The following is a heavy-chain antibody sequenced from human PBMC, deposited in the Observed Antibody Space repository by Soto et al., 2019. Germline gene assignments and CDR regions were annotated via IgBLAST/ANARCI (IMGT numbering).Heavy chain of an antibody. V-gene: IGHV3-23*01. J-gene: IGHJ6*02. CDR1: GFTFSSYA. D-gene: IGHD3-3*01. CDR2: ISGSGGST. Sequence: GGSLRLSCAASGFTFSSYAMSWVRQAPGKGLEWVSAISGSGGSTYYADSVKGRFTISRDNSKNTLYLQMNSLRAEDTAVYYCAKGVRRAIFGVVTTNYGMDVWGQGTTVTVSS. CDR3: AKGVRRAIFGVVTTNYGMDV.